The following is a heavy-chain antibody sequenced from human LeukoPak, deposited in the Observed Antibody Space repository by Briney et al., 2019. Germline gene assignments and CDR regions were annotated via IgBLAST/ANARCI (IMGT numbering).Heavy chain of an antibody. CDR1: GGSISSSSYY. CDR3: ARDRRRDGYNW. CDR2: IYYSGGT. Sequence: SETLSLTCTVSGGSISSSSYYWGWIRQPPGKGLEWIGSIYYSGGTYYNPSLKSRVTISVDTSKNQFSLKLSSVTAADTAVYYCARDRRRDGYNWGGQGTLVTVSS. V-gene: IGHV4-39*07. J-gene: IGHJ4*02. D-gene: IGHD5-24*01.